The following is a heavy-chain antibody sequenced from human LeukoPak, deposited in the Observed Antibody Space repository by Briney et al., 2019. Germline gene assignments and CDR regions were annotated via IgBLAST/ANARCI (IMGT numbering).Heavy chain of an antibody. V-gene: IGHV3-23*01. J-gene: IGHJ4*02. CDR2: ITGSAGST. Sequence: PGGSLRLSCAASGFTFSYYSMSWVRQVPGKGLEWVSGITGSAGSTHYADSVKGRFTISRDSTKNTLYLQMNSLRAEDTAIYYCAKSSYYDSSGYYREYYFDYWGQGTLVTVSS. CDR3: AKSSYYDSSGYYREYYFDY. CDR1: GFTFSYYS. D-gene: IGHD3-22*01.